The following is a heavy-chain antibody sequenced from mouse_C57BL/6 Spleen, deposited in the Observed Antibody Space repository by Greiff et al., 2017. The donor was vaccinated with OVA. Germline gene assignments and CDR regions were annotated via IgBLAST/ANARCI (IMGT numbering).Heavy chain of an antibody. V-gene: IGHV14-2*01. CDR1: GFNIKDYY. J-gene: IGHJ4*01. D-gene: IGHD1-1*02. CDR2: IDPEDGGT. CDR3: AKCGADYAMDY. Sequence: VQLQQSGAELVKPGASVKLSCTASGFNIKDYYMHWVKQRTERGLEWIGRIDPEDGGTKYAAKFQGKATLTADTSSNTAYLQLSSQTSADTAVYSRAKCGADYAMDYWGQGTSVTVSS.